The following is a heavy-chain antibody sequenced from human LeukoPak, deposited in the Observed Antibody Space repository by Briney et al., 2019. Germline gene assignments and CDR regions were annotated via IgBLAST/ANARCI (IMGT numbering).Heavy chain of an antibody. Sequence: ASVKVSCKASGYTFTSYDINWVRQATGQGLEWMGWMNPNSGNTGYAQKFQGRVTMTRNTSISTAYMELSSLRSEDTAVYYCIYYDSSGAGRNFDYWGQGTLVTVSS. CDR1: GYTFTSYD. J-gene: IGHJ4*02. CDR2: MNPNSGNT. CDR3: IYYDSSGAGRNFDY. V-gene: IGHV1-8*01. D-gene: IGHD3-22*01.